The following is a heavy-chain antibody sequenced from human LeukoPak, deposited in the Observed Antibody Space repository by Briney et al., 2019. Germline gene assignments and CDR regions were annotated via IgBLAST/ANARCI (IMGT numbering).Heavy chain of an antibody. V-gene: IGHV1-3*01. D-gene: IGHD2-2*02. CDR2: INAGNGNT. CDR1: GYTFTGYA. Sequence: ASVKVSCKASGYTFTGYAMHWVRQAPGQRLEWMGWINAGNGNTKYSQKFQGRVTITRDTSASTAYMELSSLRSEDTAVYYCARGSVVPAAILGYWGQGTLVTVSS. J-gene: IGHJ4*02. CDR3: ARGSVVPAAILGY.